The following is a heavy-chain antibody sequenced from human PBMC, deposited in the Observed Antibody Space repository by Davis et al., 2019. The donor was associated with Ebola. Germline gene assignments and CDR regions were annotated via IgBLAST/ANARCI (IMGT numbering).Heavy chain of an antibody. CDR2: INSDGSST. V-gene: IGHV3-74*01. D-gene: IGHD5-24*01. CDR3: AREMATTNDAFDI. CDR1: GFTFSSYW. Sequence: GESLKISCAASGFTFSSYWMHWVRQALGKGLVWVSRINSDGSSTSYADSVKGRFTISRDNAKNTLYLQKNSLRVEDTAVYYCAREMATTNDAFDIWGQGTMVSVSS. J-gene: IGHJ3*02.